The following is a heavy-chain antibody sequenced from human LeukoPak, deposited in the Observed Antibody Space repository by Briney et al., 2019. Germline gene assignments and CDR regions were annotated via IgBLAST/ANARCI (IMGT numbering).Heavy chain of an antibody. V-gene: IGHV1-18*01. D-gene: IGHD3-22*01. CDR2: ISAYNGNT. J-gene: IGHJ4*02. Sequence: ASVKVSCKASGYTFTSYGISWVRQAPGQGLEWMGWISAYNGNTTYAQKFQGRVTMTRDTSTSTVYMELSSLRSEDTAMYYCARDQARVTTCPGDYWGQGTVVTVSS. CDR3: ARDQARVTTCPGDY. CDR1: GYTFTSYG.